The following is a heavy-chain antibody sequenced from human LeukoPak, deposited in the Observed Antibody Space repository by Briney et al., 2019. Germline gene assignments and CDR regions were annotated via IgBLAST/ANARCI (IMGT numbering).Heavy chain of an antibody. CDR2: IYSGGST. CDR1: GFTVSSNY. CDR3: AREGVAVSRDFDY. J-gene: IGHJ4*02. V-gene: IGHV3-66*01. D-gene: IGHD6-19*01. Sequence: GGSLRLSCAASGFTVSSNYMSWVRQAPGKGLEWVSVIYSGGSTYYADSVKGRFTISRDNAKNSLYLQMNSLRAEDTAVYYCAREGVAVSRDFDYWGQGTLVTVSS.